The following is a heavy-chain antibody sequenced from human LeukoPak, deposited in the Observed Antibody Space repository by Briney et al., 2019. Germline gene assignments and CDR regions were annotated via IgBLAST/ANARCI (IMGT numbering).Heavy chain of an antibody. CDR1: GSTFSSYA. Sequence: GGSLRLSCAASGSTFSSYAMRWVRQAPGTGLEWVSGISGSGESTYYADSVKGRFTISRDNSKNTLYLQMNSLRAEDTAVYYCARTRSCSSTSCYVDYWGQGTLVTVSS. CDR2: ISGSGEST. V-gene: IGHV3-23*01. J-gene: IGHJ4*02. CDR3: ARTRSCSSTSCYVDY. D-gene: IGHD2-2*01.